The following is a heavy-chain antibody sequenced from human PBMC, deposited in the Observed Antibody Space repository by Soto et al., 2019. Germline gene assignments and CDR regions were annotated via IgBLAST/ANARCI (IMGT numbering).Heavy chain of an antibody. Sequence: QVQLVESGGGVVQPGRSLRLSCAASGFTFSSYAMHWVRQAPGKGLEWVAVISHDGSNKNHADSVKGRFTISRDNTKNTVYLPMNSLRTEDTAVYYCARGYDFWSCYYYPYGMNVLGQGTTVTVSS. V-gene: IGHV3-30-3*01. CDR1: GFTFSSYA. CDR2: ISHDGSNK. D-gene: IGHD3-3*01. J-gene: IGHJ6*02. CDR3: ARGYDFWSCYYYPYGMNV.